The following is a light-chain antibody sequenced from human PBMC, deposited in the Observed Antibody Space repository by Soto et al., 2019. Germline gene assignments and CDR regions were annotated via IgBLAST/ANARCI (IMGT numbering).Light chain of an antibody. Sequence: DIQMTQSPSTLSSSVGDRITITCRASQSIGTWLAWYQQKPGKAPKLLIYDASSLESGVPSRFSGSGSGTEFALTISSLQPDDFATYYCQHYNIYSFGLGIKVDIK. J-gene: IGKJ3*01. V-gene: IGKV1-5*01. CDR3: QHYNIYS. CDR2: DAS. CDR1: QSIGTW.